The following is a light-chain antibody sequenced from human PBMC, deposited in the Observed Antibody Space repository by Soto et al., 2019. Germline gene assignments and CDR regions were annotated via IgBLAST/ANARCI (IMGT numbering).Light chain of an antibody. V-gene: IGLV2-14*01. CDR1: SSDVGGYNY. CDR2: DVS. Sequence: QSALTQPASVPGSPGQSITISCTGTSSDVGGYNYVSWLPQHPGKVPKLIIYDVSSRPSGVSNRFSGSKSGNTASLTISGLQAEDEADYYCTSYTSSNTHVFGGGTKVTVL. CDR3: TSYTSSNTHV. J-gene: IGLJ1*01.